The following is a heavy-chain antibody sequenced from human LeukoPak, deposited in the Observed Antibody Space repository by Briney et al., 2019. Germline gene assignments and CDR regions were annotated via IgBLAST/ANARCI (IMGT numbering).Heavy chain of an antibody. CDR2: IYYSGST. V-gene: IGHV4-59*12. CDR3: AREDGVSSDDAFDL. J-gene: IGHJ3*01. CDR1: GGSISGYY. Sequence: SETLSLTCTVSGGSISGYYWSWIRQPPGKGLEWIGYIYYSGSTNYNPSLKSRVTISVDTSKNQFSLKLSSVTAADTAMYYCAREDGVSSDDAFDLWGQGTMVTIS. D-gene: IGHD3-10*01.